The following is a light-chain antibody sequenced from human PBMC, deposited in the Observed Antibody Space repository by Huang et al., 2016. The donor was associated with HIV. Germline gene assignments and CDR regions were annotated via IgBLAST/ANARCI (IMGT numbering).Light chain of an antibody. CDR1: QSVSSN. V-gene: IGKV3-15*01. CDR2: GAS. CDR3: QQYNNWPRT. J-gene: IGKJ2*01. Sequence: EIVMTQSPATLSVSPGERATLSCRASQSVSSNLAWYQRKPGQAPRRFISGASTRATGIPARFTGSGSGTEFTLTISSLQSEDFAVYYCQQYNNWPRTFGQGTKLEIK.